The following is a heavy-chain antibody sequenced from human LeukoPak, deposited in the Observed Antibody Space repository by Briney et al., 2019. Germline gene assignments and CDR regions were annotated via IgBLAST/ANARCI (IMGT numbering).Heavy chain of an antibody. D-gene: IGHD5/OR15-5a*01. Sequence: SETLSLTCTVSGGSNSSGGYYWTWIRQHPGEGLEWIGYIYYDGYTSYSPSLKSRLTISLDTSNNEFSLELTSVTAADTAVYYCAREYLRAFDYWGQGALVTVSS. CDR3: AREYLRAFDY. CDR2: IYYDGYT. J-gene: IGHJ4*02. V-gene: IGHV4-31*03. CDR1: GGSNSSGGYY.